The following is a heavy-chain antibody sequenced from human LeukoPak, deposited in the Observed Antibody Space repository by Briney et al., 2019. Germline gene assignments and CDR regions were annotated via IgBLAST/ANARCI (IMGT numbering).Heavy chain of an antibody. CDR1: GFTFGDYS. CDR2: INWNSGSI. D-gene: IGHD2-2*02. CDR3: ARDPDCDSTSCYIGPYNWFDP. J-gene: IGHJ5*02. Sequence: RGRSLRLSWAASGFTFGDYSMHWVRQAPGKGLEWVSGINWNSGSIAYVDSVKGRFTISRDNAKNTLYLQINSLRAEDTAVYYCARDPDCDSTSCYIGPYNWFDPWGQGTLVTVSS. V-gene: IGHV3-9*01.